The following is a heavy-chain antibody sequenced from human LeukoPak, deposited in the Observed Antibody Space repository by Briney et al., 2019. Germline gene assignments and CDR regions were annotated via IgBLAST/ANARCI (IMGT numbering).Heavy chain of an antibody. D-gene: IGHD3-9*01. CDR1: GGSFSGYY. CDR2: INHSGST. CDR3: ASLNILTGYYNY. V-gene: IGHV4-34*01. J-gene: IGHJ4*02. Sequence: PSETLSLTCAVYGGSFSGYYWSWIRQPPGKGLEWIGEINHSGSTNYNPSLKSRVTISVDTSKNQFSLKLSSVTAADTAVYYCASLNILTGYYNYWGQGTLVTVSS.